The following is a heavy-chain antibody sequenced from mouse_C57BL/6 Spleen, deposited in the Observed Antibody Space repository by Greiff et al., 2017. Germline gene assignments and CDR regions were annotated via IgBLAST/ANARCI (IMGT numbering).Heavy chain of an antibody. J-gene: IGHJ4*01. CDR2: ISYDGSN. CDR3: AREGNYVGAMDY. D-gene: IGHD1-1*01. V-gene: IGHV3-6*01. CDR1: GYSITSGYY. Sequence: EVQRVESGPGLVKPSQSLSLTCSVTGYSITSGYYWNWIRQFPGNKLEWMGYISYDGSNNYNPSLKNRISITRDTSKNQFFLKLNSVTTEDTATYYCAREGNYVGAMDYWGQGTSVTVSS.